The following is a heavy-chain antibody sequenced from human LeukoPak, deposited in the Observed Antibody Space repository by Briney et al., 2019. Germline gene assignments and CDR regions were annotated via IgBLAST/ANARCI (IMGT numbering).Heavy chain of an antibody. V-gene: IGHV1-18*01. D-gene: IGHD3/OR15-3a*01. CDR1: GYTFSSHG. CDR2: INSYNGDT. J-gene: IGHJ2*01. Sequence: ASVKVSCKASGYTFSSHGINWVRQAPGQGLEWMGWINSYNGDTNYAQKFQGRVTLTTDTSTSTAYMELRSLRSDDTAVYYCARVGLGIGWYSDLWGRGTLVTVFS. CDR3: ARVGLGIGWYSDL.